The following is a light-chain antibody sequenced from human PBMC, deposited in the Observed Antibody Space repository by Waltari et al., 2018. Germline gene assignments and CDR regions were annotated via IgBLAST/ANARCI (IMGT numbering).Light chain of an antibody. CDR2: ANS. V-gene: IGLV1-36*01. CDR3: STWDYNLRAQV. J-gene: IGLJ2*01. Sequence: QSALTQEVSVAGTVGEKVSLAGTGNSSNTETYAEGWYRQLSHGGPKTVMVANSLASGIPDRFSASKSGTTASLTISGLQPEDESTYFCSTWDYNLRAQVFGGGTKLTVL. CDR1: SSNTETYA.